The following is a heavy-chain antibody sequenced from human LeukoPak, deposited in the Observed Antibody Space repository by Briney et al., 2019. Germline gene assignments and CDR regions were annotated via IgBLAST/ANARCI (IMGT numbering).Heavy chain of an antibody. CDR1: GFSFGSHG. CDR3: AKGSWAVPAHY. D-gene: IGHD6-19*01. V-gene: IGHV3-30*02. Sequence: GGSLRLSRAASGFSFGSHGMHWVRQPPGKGLEWVAFIWYDGSDKYYADSVKDRFTISRDNSKNTLHLQMSSLRAEDAGVYYCAKGSWAVPAHYGGQGTLVTVSS. CDR2: IWYDGSDK. J-gene: IGHJ4*02.